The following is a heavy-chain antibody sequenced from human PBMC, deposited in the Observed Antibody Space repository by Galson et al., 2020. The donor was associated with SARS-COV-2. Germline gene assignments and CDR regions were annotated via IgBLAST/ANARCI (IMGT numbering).Heavy chain of an antibody. CDR1: VVTFNNYN. CDR2: VSTSGTYM. D-gene: IGHD6-13*01. CDR3: ASSFSRGRGYFDY. V-gene: IGHV3-21*01. J-gene: IGHJ4*02. Sequence: NSGGSLRLSCEASVVTFNNYNMNWVRQAPGKGLEWVSSVSTSGTYMHYAASVRGRFTISRDNVKRSLYLQMNSLRAEDTAVYYCASSFSRGRGYFDYWGQGALVTVS.